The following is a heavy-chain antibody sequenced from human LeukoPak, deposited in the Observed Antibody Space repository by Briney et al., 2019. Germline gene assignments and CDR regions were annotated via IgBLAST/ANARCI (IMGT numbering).Heavy chain of an antibody. CDR3: ARSLTSSWHNFEN. CDR1: GFTFSSYA. Sequence: GRSLRLSCAASGFTFSSYAMHWVRQAPGKGLEWVAVISYDGSNKYYADSVKGRFTISRDNSKNTLFLQMNSLRDEDTAVYYCARSLTSSWHNFENWGQGTLVTVSS. J-gene: IGHJ4*02. V-gene: IGHV3-30-3*01. CDR2: ISYDGSNK. D-gene: IGHD6-13*01.